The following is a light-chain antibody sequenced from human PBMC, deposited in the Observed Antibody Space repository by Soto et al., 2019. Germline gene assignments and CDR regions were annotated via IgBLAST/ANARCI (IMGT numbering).Light chain of an antibody. Sequence: EIVLTQSPATLSVSPGQRATLSCRASQSRSSNLAWYQQNPGQAPRLLIYGASTRATGVPARFSGSGSGTEFTLAISSRQSEDCAVYYCQHVETFGRGTKVEFK. V-gene: IGKV3-15*01. CDR2: GAS. CDR1: QSRSSN. CDR3: QHVET. J-gene: IGKJ1*01.